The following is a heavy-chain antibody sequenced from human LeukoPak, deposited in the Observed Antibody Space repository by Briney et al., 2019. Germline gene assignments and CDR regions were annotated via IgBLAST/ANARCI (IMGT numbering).Heavy chain of an antibody. CDR1: GFTFSSYS. CDR3: AREYWSSTSCLYDY. CDR2: ISSSSSTI. V-gene: IGHV3-48*01. D-gene: IGHD2-2*01. J-gene: IGHJ4*02. Sequence: GGSLRLSCAASGFTFSSYSMNWVRQAPGKGLEWVSYISSSSSTIYYADSVKGRFTISRDKAKNSLYLLMNSLRAEDTAVYYCAREYWSSTSCLYDYWGQGTLVTVSS.